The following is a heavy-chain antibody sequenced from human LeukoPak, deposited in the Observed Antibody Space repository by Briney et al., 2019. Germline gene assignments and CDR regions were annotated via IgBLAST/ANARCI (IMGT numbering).Heavy chain of an antibody. CDR1: GYTLTESS. J-gene: IGHJ4*02. CDR2: VDPEDGKT. V-gene: IGHV1-24*01. Sequence: ASVKVSCKVSGYTLTESSIHWVRQAPGKGLEWMGGVDPEDGKTIYAQEFQGRVTMTEDTSTDTAYMELSSLRSADTAVYYCATHQGRFGDPSFDYWGQGTLVIVSS. CDR3: ATHQGRFGDPSFDY. D-gene: IGHD3-16*01.